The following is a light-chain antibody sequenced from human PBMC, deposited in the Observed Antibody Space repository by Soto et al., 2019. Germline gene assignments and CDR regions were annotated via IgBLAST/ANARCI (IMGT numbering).Light chain of an antibody. V-gene: IGKV2-30*01. CDR2: KVS. Sequence: VMTRSPDSRAVSLCDRPTINCKSSQSALYRSNKKNYFSWFQQRPGRSPRRLIYKVSNRDSGVPARFSGSGSGTDFALKISRVEADDVGVYYCMQAPHWPITFGQGTRLEIK. CDR1: QSALYRSNKKNY. J-gene: IGKJ5*01. CDR3: MQAPHWPIT.